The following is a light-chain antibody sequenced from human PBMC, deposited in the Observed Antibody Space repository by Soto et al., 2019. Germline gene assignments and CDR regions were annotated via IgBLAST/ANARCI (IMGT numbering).Light chain of an antibody. CDR1: QSVHTF. Sequence: EIVLTQSPDTLSLSPGEGASLSCTASQSVHTFLAWYQPKPGQAPRLLIYGASTRATGIPARFSGSGSGTEFTLSISSLQSEDFAIYYCQQYNNWPPTFGQGTQLEIK. V-gene: IGKV3D-15*01. J-gene: IGKJ5*01. CDR3: QQYNNWPPT. CDR2: GAS.